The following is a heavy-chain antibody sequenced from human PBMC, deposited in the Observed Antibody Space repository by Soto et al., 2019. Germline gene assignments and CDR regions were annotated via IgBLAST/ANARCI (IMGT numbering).Heavy chain of an antibody. Sequence: SETLSLTCTVSGFSISSSSYYWGWIRQPPGKGLEWIGSIYYSGSTYYNPSLKSRVTISVDTSKNQFSLKLSSVTAADTAVYYCARTSGSYSSYYYYGMDVWGQGTTVTVSS. V-gene: IGHV4-39*01. CDR1: GFSISSSSYY. J-gene: IGHJ6*02. CDR2: IYYSGST. CDR3: ARTSGSYSSYYYYGMDV. D-gene: IGHD1-26*01.